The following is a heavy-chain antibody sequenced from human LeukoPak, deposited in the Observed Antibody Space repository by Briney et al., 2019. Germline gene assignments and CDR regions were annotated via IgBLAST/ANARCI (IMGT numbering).Heavy chain of an antibody. J-gene: IGHJ6*02. CDR1: GFTFSSYG. V-gene: IGHV3-30*18. CDR3: AKQQVARYYGMDV. Sequence: HPGGSLRLSCAASGFTFSSYGMHWVRQAPGKGLEWVAVISHDGSNKYYADSVKGRFTISRDNSKNALYLQMNGLRPEDTAMYYCAKQQVARYYGMDVWGQGTTVTVSS. D-gene: IGHD6-13*01. CDR2: ISHDGSNK.